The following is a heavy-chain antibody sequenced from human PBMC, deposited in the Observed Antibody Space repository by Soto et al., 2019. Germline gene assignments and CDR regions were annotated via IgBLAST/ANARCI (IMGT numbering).Heavy chain of an antibody. CDR2: INRDGRST. V-gene: IGHV3-74*01. D-gene: IGHD2-21*01. CDR1: GFTLNTYW. J-gene: IGHJ4*02. Sequence: PGGSLRLSFAASGFTLNTYWMEWVRQAPGKGQVWVGRINRDGRSTYYADCVKSRFPISRDNAKNPLIPQMNSLKAEDTAVYYCVRDVIRRGQGTLVTVSS. CDR3: VRDVIR.